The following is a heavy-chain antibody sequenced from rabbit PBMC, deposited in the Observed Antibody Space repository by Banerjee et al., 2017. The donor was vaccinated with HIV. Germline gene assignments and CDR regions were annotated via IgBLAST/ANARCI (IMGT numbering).Heavy chain of an antibody. CDR2: IYGGSSDSA. J-gene: IGHJ6*01. Sequence: QSLEESGGDLVKPGASLTLTCIASGFSFSSTYYMCWVRQAPGKGPEWIGCIYGGSSDSAYYASWVEGRLTISKTSSTTVTLQMTSLTAADTATYFCARGTYGYPGQTYGMDLWGPGTLVTVS. CDR1: GFSFSSTYY. D-gene: IGHD7-1*01. CDR3: ARGTYGYPGQTYGMDL. V-gene: IGHV1S40*01.